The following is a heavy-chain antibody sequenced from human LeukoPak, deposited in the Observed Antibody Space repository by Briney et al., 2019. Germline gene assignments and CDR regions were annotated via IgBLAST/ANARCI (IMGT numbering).Heavy chain of an antibody. D-gene: IGHD3-22*01. CDR3: ARGGWNKFDY. CDR1: GGSISSSSYY. V-gene: IGHV4-39*07. Sequence: PSETLSLTCTVSGGSISSSSYYWGWLRQPPGKGLEWIGSIYYSGSTYYNPSLKSRATISVDMSKNQFSLKLSSVTAADTAVYYCARGGWNKFDYWGQGTLVTVSS. J-gene: IGHJ4*02. CDR2: IYYSGST.